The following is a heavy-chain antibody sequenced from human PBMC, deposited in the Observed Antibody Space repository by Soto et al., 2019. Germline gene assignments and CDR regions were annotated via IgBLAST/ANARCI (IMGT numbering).Heavy chain of an antibody. CDR3: ARDSRLVAFDY. D-gene: IGHD2-2*01. Sequence: GSLRLSCAASGFTFSSYSMNWVRQAPGKGLEWVSSISSSSSYIYYADSVEGRFTISRDNAKNSLYLQMNSLRAEDTAVYYCARDSRLVAFDYWGQGTLVTVSS. J-gene: IGHJ4*02. V-gene: IGHV3-21*01. CDR1: GFTFSSYS. CDR2: ISSSSSYI.